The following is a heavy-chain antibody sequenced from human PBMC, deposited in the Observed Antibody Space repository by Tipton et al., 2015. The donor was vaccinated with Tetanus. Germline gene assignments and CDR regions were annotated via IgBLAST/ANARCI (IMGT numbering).Heavy chain of an antibody. Sequence: SLRLSCEASGFSFSSYSMNWVRQAPGKGLDWVSSISSGGNYIYYADSGKGRFTISRDGNSLYLQMNSLRAEDTAVYYCAKTMVRGVLSPFDPWGQGTLVTVSS. CDR2: ISSGGNYI. CDR3: AKTMVRGVLSPFDP. J-gene: IGHJ5*02. CDR1: GFSFSSYS. V-gene: IGHV3-21*01. D-gene: IGHD3-10*01.